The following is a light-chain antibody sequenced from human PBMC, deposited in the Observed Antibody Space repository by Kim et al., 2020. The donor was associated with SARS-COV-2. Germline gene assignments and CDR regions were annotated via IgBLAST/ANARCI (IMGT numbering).Light chain of an antibody. CDR2: AAS. CDR3: QQYYSYPLT. V-gene: IGKV1-8*01. J-gene: IGKJ4*01. CDR1: QDISSY. Sequence: AIRMTQSPSSLSASTGDRVTITCRASQDISSYLALYQQKPGKAPKVLIYAASTLHTGVPSSFSGSGSGTDFTLTISYLQSEDFATYYCQQYYSYPLTFGGGTKVDIK.